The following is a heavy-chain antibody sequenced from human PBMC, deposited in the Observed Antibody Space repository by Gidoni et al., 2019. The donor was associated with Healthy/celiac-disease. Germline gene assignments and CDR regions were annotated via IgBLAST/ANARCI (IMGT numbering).Heavy chain of an antibody. CDR2: IYYSGST. Sequence: QVQLQESGPGLVKPSETLSLTCTVSGGSISSYYWSWIRQPPGKGLEWIGYIYYSGSTNYNPSLKSRVTISVDTSKNQFSLKLSSVTAADTAVYYCARVHTYYYDSSVVNWFDPWGQGTLVTVSS. CDR3: ARVHTYYYDSSVVNWFDP. D-gene: IGHD3-22*01. V-gene: IGHV4-59*01. J-gene: IGHJ5*02. CDR1: GGSISSYY.